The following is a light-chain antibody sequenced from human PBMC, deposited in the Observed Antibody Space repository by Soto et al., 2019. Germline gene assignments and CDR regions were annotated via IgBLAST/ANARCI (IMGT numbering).Light chain of an antibody. CDR3: QQYNNWWT. Sequence: EIVMTQSPGTLSVSPVERATLSCRASQSVSSNFAWYQQKPGQAPRLLIYGASTRATGIPARFSGSGSGTEFTLTISSLQSEDFAVYYCQQYNNWWTFGQGTKVDIK. V-gene: IGKV3-15*01. J-gene: IGKJ1*01. CDR2: GAS. CDR1: QSVSSN.